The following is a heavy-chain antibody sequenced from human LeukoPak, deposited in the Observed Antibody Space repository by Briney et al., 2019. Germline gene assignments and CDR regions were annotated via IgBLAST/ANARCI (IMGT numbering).Heavy chain of an antibody. CDR2: IYYSGST. Sequence: SETLSLTCTVSGGSISSCYWSWIRQPPGKGLEWIGYIYYSGSTNYNPSLKSRVTISVDTSKNQFSLKLSSVTAADTAVYYCARLNYDFWSGSYYYYGMDVWGQGTTVTVSS. J-gene: IGHJ6*02. CDR1: GGSISSCY. V-gene: IGHV4-59*08. D-gene: IGHD3-3*01. CDR3: ARLNYDFWSGSYYYYGMDV.